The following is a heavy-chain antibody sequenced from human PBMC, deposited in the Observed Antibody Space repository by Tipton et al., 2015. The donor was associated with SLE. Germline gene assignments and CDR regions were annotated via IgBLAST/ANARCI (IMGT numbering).Heavy chain of an antibody. CDR2: ISGYDGNT. CDR3: ARDRPLNCNSRSGY. J-gene: IGHJ4*02. Sequence: QSGAEVKKPGASVKVSCKASGYTFTAYGITWVRQAPGQGLEWMGWISGYDGNTFYAQRFQDRVTMTTDPSTSTAYMELRSPTSDDTCVYYCARDRPLNCNSRSGYRGQRTLITGS. V-gene: IGHV1-18*01. CDR1: GYTFTAYG. D-gene: IGHD2-21*01.